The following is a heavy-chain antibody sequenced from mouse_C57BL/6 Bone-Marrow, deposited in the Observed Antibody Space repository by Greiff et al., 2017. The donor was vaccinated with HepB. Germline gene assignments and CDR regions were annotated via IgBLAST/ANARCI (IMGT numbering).Heavy chain of an antibody. CDR3: ARRGYGSSYWFAY. V-gene: IGHV5-6*01. D-gene: IGHD1-1*01. CDR1: GFTFSSYG. Sequence: VQLKESGGDLVKPGGSLKLSCAASGFTFSSYGMSWVRQTPDKRLEWVATISSGGSYTYYPDSVKGRFTISRDNAKNTLYLQMSSLKSEDTAMYYCARRGYGSSYWFAYWGQGTLVTVSA. J-gene: IGHJ3*01. CDR2: ISSGGSYT.